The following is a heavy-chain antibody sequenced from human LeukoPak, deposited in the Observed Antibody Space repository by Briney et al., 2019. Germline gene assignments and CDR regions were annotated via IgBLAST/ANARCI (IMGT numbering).Heavy chain of an antibody. CDR1: GSTFSSYG. V-gene: IGHV3-30*02. J-gene: IGHJ4*02. Sequence: VGSLRLSCAASGSTFSSYGIHWVRQAPGKGPEWVAFVHYDGSNKYYADSVKGRFTVSRDNSKNTVYLEMNSLNSEDTAVYYCAKDPWDYWGQGTLVTVSS. CDR2: VHYDGSNK. CDR3: AKDPWDY.